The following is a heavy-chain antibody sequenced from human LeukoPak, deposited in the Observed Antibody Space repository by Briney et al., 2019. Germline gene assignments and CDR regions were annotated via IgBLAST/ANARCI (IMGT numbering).Heavy chain of an antibody. CDR3: ARVPVRMVGFRWFDP. V-gene: IGHV1-8*01. D-gene: IGHD1-26*01. CDR1: GYTFTRYD. J-gene: IGHJ5*02. CDR2: MNPNSGNT. Sequence: ASVQVSCKASGYTFTRYDINWVRQATGQGLEWMGWMNPNSGNTGYAQKFQGRVTMTRNTSISTAYMELSSLRSEDTAVYYCARVPVRMVGFRWFDPWGQGTLVTVSS.